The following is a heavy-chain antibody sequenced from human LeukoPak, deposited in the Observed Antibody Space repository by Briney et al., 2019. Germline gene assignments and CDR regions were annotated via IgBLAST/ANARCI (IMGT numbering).Heavy chain of an antibody. CDR2: VSDSGGDT. D-gene: IGHD2-15*01. J-gene: IGHJ4*02. V-gene: IGHV3-23*01. CDR3: TKRGAYGSGRSYFFEF. CDR1: GFTFSSHA. Sequence: GGSLRLSCAASGFTFSSHAMSWVRQAPGKGLEWVSSVSDSGGDTFYANSVKGRFAISRDNFKNTLYLQMNSLRAEDTAVYFCTKRGAYGSGRSYFFEFWGQGTLVTVSS.